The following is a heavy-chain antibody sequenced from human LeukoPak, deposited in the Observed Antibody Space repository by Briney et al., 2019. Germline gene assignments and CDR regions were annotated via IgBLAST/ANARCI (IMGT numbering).Heavy chain of an antibody. CDR3: ARIRGSYDFWSGYPLDAFDI. CDR2: IIPMSNTT. D-gene: IGHD3-3*01. CDR1: GDTFTNSA. J-gene: IGHJ3*02. Sequence: SVKVSCKASGDTFTNSAISWVRQAPGQGLEWMGGIIPMSNTTRFAQKFRARVTITADESTSAAYMELSGLRSEDTAIYYCARIRGSYDFWSGYPLDAFDIWGQGTMVTVSS. V-gene: IGHV1-69*13.